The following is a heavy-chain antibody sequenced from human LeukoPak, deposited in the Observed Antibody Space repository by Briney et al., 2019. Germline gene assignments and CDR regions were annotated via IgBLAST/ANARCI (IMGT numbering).Heavy chain of an antibody. V-gene: IGHV1-69*13. J-gene: IGHJ4*02. CDR1: GGTFSSYA. Sequence: SVKVSCKASGGTFSSYAISWVRQAPGQGLEWMGGIIPIFGTANYAQKFQGRVTITADESTSTAYMELSSLRSEDTAVYYCASRRGADGYGSGSYYTYYFDYWGQGTLVTVSS. CDR3: ASRRGADGYGSGSYYTYYFDY. D-gene: IGHD3-10*01. CDR2: IIPIFGTA.